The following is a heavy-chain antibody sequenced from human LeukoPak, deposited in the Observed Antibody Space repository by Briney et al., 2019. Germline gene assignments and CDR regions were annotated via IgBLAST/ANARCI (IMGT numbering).Heavy chain of an antibody. V-gene: IGHV1-18*04. Sequence: ASVKVSCKASGYTFTSYGISWVRQAPGQGLEWMGWISAYNGSTNYAQKLQGRVTMTTDTSTSTAYMELRSLRSDDTAVYYCARDFSVVVPAAPPDYWGQGTLVTVSS. CDR3: ARDFSVVVPAAPPDY. CDR1: GYTFTSYG. CDR2: ISAYNGST. J-gene: IGHJ4*02. D-gene: IGHD2-2*01.